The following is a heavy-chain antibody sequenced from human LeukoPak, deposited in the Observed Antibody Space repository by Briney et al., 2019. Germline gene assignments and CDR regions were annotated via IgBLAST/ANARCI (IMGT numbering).Heavy chain of an antibody. V-gene: IGHV1-46*01. J-gene: IGHJ4*02. CDR1: GYTFTSHY. CDR3: AKDTCTNGVCYTYLAGVYYFDY. Sequence: ASVKVSCKASGYTFTSHYMHWVRQAPGQGLEWMGIVNPGGGSTSYAQKFQGRVTMTRDTSTSTVYMELSSLRSEDTAVYYCAKDTCTNGVCYTYLAGVYYFDYWGQGTLVTVSS. CDR2: VNPGGGST. D-gene: IGHD2-8*01.